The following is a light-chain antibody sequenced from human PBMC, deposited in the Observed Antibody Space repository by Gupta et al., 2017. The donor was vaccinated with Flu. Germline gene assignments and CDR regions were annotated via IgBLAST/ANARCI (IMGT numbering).Light chain of an antibody. CDR1: SGSIATNY. CDR2: EDK. CDR3: QSYDSFSSDGV. V-gene: IGLV6-57*01. J-gene: IGLJ3*02. Sequence: NFMLTQPHSASESPGKTVTISCTRSSGSIATNYVQWYQQRPGSSPTTVIYEDKQRPSEVPDRFSGAVDSSSNSASLPICELKTEDEADYFCQSYDSFSSDGVFGGGTRLTVL.